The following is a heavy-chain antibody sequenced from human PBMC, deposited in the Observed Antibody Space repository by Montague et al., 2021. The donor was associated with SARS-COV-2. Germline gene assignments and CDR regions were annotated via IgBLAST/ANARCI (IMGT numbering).Heavy chain of an antibody. CDR2: GNT. D-gene: IGHD6-13*01. CDR3: AKDRQLVGDDAFDI. V-gene: IGHV3-23*01. J-gene: IGHJ3*02. Sequence: GNTYYASSVKGRFTISRDKSKNTLYLQMNSLRAEDTALYYCAKDRQLVGDDAFDIWGQGTMATVSS.